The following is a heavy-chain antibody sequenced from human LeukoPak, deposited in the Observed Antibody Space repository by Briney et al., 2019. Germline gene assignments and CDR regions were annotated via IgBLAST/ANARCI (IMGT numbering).Heavy chain of an antibody. CDR1: GFTFSTYG. J-gene: IGHJ4*02. CDR2: ISYDGSNK. V-gene: IGHV3-30*03. Sequence: PGGSLRLSCAASGFTFSTYGMHWVRQAPGKGLEWVAVISYDGSNKYYADSVKGRFTISRDNSKNTLYLQMNSLRAEDTAVYYCARAHRPLNWGQGTLVTVSS. CDR3: ARAHRPLN.